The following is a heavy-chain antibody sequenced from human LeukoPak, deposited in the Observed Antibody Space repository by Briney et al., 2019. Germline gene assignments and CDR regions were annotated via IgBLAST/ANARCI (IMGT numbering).Heavy chain of an antibody. D-gene: IGHD4-23*01. V-gene: IGHV3-53*01. CDR2: IYSGGST. CDR3: ASPTVVTPWFGAFDI. CDR1: GFTVSSNY. Sequence: GGSLRLSCAASGFTVSSNYMSWVRQAPGKGLEWASVIYSGGSTYYADSVKGRFTISRDNSKNTLYLQMNSLRAEDTAVYYCASPTVVTPWFGAFDIWGQGTMVTVSS. J-gene: IGHJ3*02.